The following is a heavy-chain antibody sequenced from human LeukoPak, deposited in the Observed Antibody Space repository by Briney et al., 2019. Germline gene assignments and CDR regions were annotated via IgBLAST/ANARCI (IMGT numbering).Heavy chain of an antibody. J-gene: IGHJ4*02. CDR2: ISYSGRT. CDR3: ARLKSYCGGDCYPDQFHN. CDR1: GGSISSYY. Sequence: PSETLSLTCTVSGGSISSYYWSWIRQPPGKGLEWIATISYSGRTYYNPSLKTRLTISVDTSKNQFSLKLLSVAAADTAVYYCARLKSYCGGDCYPDQFHNWGQGTLVAVSS. D-gene: IGHD2-21*02. V-gene: IGHV4-39*01.